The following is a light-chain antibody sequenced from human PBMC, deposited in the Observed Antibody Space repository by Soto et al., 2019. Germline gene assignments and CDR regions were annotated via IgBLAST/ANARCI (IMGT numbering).Light chain of an antibody. Sequence: QSALTQPASVSGSPGQSITISCTGTSSDVGGYNYVSWYQHHAGKAPRLMIYASSNRPSGVSHRFSGSRSGNTASLTISGLQAEDEADYYCRSYTSGTTPYVFGTGTKLTVL. V-gene: IGLV2-14*01. CDR1: SSDVGGYNY. J-gene: IGLJ1*01. CDR2: ASS. CDR3: RSYTSGTTPYV.